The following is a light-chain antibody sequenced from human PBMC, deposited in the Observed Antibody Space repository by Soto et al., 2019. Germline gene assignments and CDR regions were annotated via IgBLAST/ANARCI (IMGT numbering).Light chain of an antibody. J-gene: IGLJ3*02. CDR1: SSNVGSHI. CDR3: ATWDDSLNGWV. Sequence: QSVLTQPPSASGTPGQRVTISCSGSSSNVGSHIVNWYRQLPGTAPKLLIYHNSQRPSGVPDRFSGSKSGTSASLAISGLLSEDESDYYCATWDDSLNGWVFGGGTKLTVL. CDR2: HNS. V-gene: IGLV1-44*01.